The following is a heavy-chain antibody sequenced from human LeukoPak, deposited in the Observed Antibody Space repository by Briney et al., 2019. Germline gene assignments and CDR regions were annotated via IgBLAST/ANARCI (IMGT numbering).Heavy chain of an antibody. J-gene: IGHJ4*02. CDR3: ARELYYDYAWGSYRIFDY. V-gene: IGHV3-48*03. D-gene: IGHD3-16*02. CDR1: GFTFSNYE. Sequence: PGGSLRLSCAASGFTFSNYEMNWVRQAPGKGLEWLSYISGNGNTIYYADSVKGRFTISRDNAKNSLYLQMNSLRAEDTAVYYCARELYYDYAWGSYRIFDYWGQGTLVTVSS. CDR2: ISGNGNTI.